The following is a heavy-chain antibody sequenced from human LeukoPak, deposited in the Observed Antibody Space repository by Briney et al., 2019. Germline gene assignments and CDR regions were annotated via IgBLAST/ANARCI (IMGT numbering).Heavy chain of an antibody. CDR1: GYTFTGYY. CDR2: INPNSGGT. J-gene: IGHJ5*02. Sequence: GASVKVSCKASGYTFTGYYMHWVRQAPGQGLEWMGWINPNSGGTNYAQKFQGRVTMTRDTSISTAYMELSRLRSDDTAVYYCARVGPTVYSSSPRSLRLDPWGQGTLVTVSS. V-gene: IGHV1-2*02. CDR3: ARVGPTVYSSSPRSLRLDP. D-gene: IGHD6-6*01.